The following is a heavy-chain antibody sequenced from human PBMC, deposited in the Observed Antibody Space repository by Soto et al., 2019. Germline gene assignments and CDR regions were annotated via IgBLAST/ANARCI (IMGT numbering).Heavy chain of an antibody. CDR2: IDYSGNT. Sequence: SETLSLTCTVSGGSISNYYWNWIRQTPGKGLEWIGYIDYSGNTNYNPSLKSRVTISVDTSKNQVSLNVSSVTAADSAVYYCRGATTSLLESHYWGHG. CDR3: RGATTSLLESHY. J-gene: IGHJ4*01. CDR1: GGSISNYY. V-gene: IGHV4-59*01. D-gene: IGHD1-1*01.